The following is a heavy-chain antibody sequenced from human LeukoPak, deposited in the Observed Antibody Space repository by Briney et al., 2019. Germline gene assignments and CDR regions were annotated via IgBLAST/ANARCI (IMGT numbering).Heavy chain of an antibody. J-gene: IGHJ3*02. CDR1: GGSFSGYY. Sequence: WETLSLTCAVYGGSFSGYYWSWIRQPPGKGLEWIAEINHSGSTNYNPPLKSRVTISVDTSKNQLSLKLSSVTAADTAVYYCAFGDAFDSWGQGTMVTDSS. D-gene: IGHD3-16*01. CDR3: AFGDAFDS. V-gene: IGHV4-34*01. CDR2: INHSGST.